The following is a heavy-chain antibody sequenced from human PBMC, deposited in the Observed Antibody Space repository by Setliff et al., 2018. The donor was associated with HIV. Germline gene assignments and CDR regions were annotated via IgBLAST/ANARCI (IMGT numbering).Heavy chain of an antibody. CDR2: MSYSGTT. D-gene: IGHD3-22*01. CDR3: ARDMTYYFVSSGSFGWFDP. CDR1: SGSISSGSYY. Sequence: SETLSLTCTVSSGSISSGSYYWGWIRQPLGKGLEWIGSMSYSGTTYYNPSLRSRVTISVDTSKNQFSLKLTSVTAADTAVYYCARDMTYYFVSSGSFGWFDPWGQGTLVTVSS. J-gene: IGHJ5*02. V-gene: IGHV4-39*02.